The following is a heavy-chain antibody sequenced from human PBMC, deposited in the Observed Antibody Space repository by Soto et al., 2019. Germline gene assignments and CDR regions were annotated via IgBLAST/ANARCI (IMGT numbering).Heavy chain of an antibody. V-gene: IGHV1-2*02. CDR3: ARVRRTPYAMDV. J-gene: IGHJ6*02. CDR2: INPISGDP. D-gene: IGHD2-2*01. Sequence: QVQLVQSGAELKKPGASVKVSCKASGYIFTGHYIHWVRQAPGQGLEWMGWINPISGDPNYAQKFQGGVPMTRDTSISTAYTDLSSLISADTAVYYCARVRRTPYAMDVWGQGTTVTVSS. CDR1: GYIFTGHY.